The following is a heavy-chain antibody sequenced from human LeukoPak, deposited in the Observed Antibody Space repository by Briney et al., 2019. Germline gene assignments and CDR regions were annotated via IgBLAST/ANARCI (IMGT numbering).Heavy chain of an antibody. CDR1: GYTFTGYY. D-gene: IGHD6-19*01. V-gene: IGHV1-2*02. CDR2: INPNSGGT. CDR3: ASVAYSSGWYNAFDI. Sequence: ASVKVSCKASGYTFTGYYMHWVRQAPGQGLEWMGWINPNSGGTNYAQKFQGRVTMTRDTSISTAYMELSRLRSDDTAVYYCASVAYSSGWYNAFDIWGQGTMVTVSS. J-gene: IGHJ3*02.